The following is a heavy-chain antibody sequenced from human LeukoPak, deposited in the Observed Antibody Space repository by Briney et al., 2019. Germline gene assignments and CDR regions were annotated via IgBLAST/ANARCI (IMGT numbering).Heavy chain of an antibody. CDR1: GHTFTSYD. CDR3: ARGQRAKGGIAKNYYYYYYMDV. Sequence: ASVKVSCKASGHTFTSYDINWVRQATGQGLEWMGWMNPNSGNTGYAQKFQGRVTITRNTSISTAYMELSSLRSEDTAVYYCARGQRAKGGIAKNYYYYYYMDVWGKGTTVTVSS. V-gene: IGHV1-8*03. J-gene: IGHJ6*03. CDR2: MNPNSGNT. D-gene: IGHD1-14*01.